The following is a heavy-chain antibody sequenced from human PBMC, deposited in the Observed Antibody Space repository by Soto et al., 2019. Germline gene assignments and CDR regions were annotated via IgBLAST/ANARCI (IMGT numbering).Heavy chain of an antibody. V-gene: IGHV3-21*01. Sequence: EVQLVESGGGLVKPGGSLRLSCAASGFTFSSYSMNWVRQAPGKGLEWASSISSSSSYIYYADSVKGRFTISRDNAKNSLYLQMNSLRAEDTAVYYCARDGERYYDFWSGYPEYFQHWGQGTLVTVSS. D-gene: IGHD3-3*01. CDR2: ISSSSSYI. CDR1: GFTFSSYS. J-gene: IGHJ1*01. CDR3: ARDGERYYDFWSGYPEYFQH.